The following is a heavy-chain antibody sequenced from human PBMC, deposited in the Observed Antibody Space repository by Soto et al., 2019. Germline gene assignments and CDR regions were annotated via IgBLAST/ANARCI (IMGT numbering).Heavy chain of an antibody. D-gene: IGHD2-21*02. J-gene: IGHJ2*01. CDR1: GFTFSNYG. Sequence: QVQLVESGGGVVQPGRSLRLSCAASGFTFSNYGMHWVRQAPGKGLEWVAVIWYDGSNKYYADSVKGRFTISRDNSKNTLYQQMHSLRTEDMAVYFCARGWYCGGDCYEWYFDLWGRGTLVTVSS. CDR3: ARGWYCGGDCYEWYFDL. V-gene: IGHV3-33*01. CDR2: IWYDGSNK.